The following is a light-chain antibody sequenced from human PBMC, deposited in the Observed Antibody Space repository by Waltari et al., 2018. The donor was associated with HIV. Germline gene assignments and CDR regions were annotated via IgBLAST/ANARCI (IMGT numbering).Light chain of an antibody. V-gene: IGKV3-15*01. CDR2: GAS. J-gene: IGKJ2*01. Sequence: IVLTQSPATLSVSPGARATISCRASQNINSDLAWYQQKVGQAPRLLIYGASTRATGIPAKFSGSGSGTEFTLTISSLQSEDFALYYCQQYTNWPPGDTFGQGTKLEIK. CDR1: QNINSD. CDR3: QQYTNWPPGDT.